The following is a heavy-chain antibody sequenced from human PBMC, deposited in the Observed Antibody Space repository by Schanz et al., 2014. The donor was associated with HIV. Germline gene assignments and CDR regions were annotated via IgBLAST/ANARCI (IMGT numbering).Heavy chain of an antibody. Sequence: EVQLVESGGGLVQPGGSLRLSCAASGFTFYDYAIHWVRQAPGKGLEWVSVMTTNDRIYYAESVKGRFTISRDTSTNTLYLQMSGLRAEDTALYYCAKDFYFRPGRAAAVSFFDYWGQGTLVTVSS. J-gene: IGHJ4*02. V-gene: IGHV3-9*01. CDR1: GFTFYDYA. CDR2: MTTNDRI. D-gene: IGHD6-13*01. CDR3: AKDFYFRPGRAAAVSFFDY.